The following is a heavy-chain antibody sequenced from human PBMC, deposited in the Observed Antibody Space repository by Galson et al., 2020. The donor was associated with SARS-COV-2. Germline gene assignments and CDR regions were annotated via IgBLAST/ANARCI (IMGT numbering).Heavy chain of an antibody. CDR1: GGSITTYY. CDR3: ASDDGTDY. V-gene: IGHV4-4*07. J-gene: IGHJ4*01. Sequence: SETLSLTCTVSGGSITTYYWSWIRQPAGRTLEWIGRIYSSGNANYNSSFKSRVTMSADTSKNQLSLRLNLVTAADTAIYYCASDDGTDYWGGGSLVTV. CDR2: IYSSGNA.